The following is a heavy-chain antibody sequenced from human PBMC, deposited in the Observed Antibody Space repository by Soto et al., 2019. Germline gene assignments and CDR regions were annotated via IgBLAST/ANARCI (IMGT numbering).Heavy chain of an antibody. J-gene: IGHJ6*02. D-gene: IGHD3-16*02. Sequence: QVQLQQWGAGLLKPSETLSLTCAVYGGSFSGYYWSWIRQPPGKGLEWIGEIKHSGSTNYNPSLKSRVTISVDTSKNHFALKLSSVTAADTAVYYCARVVMITFGGVIVSYYYYYGMDVWGQGTTVTVSS. CDR2: IKHSGST. CDR1: GGSFSGYY. V-gene: IGHV4-34*01. CDR3: ARVVMITFGGVIVSYYYYYGMDV.